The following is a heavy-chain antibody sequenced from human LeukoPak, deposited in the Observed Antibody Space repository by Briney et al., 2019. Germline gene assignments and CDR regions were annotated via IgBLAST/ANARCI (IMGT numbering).Heavy chain of an antibody. CDR1: GYTFTSNY. Sequence: GASVKVSCKAFGYTFTSNYMHWVRQAPGQGPEWMGVISPSGGSTTYAQKFQGRVTLTRDMSTSTDYLELSSLRSDDTAVYYCARFSEGASPGDRVCYWGQGTLVTVSS. V-gene: IGHV1-46*01. CDR3: ARFSEGASPGDRVCY. D-gene: IGHD3-16*01. CDR2: ISPSGGST. J-gene: IGHJ4*02.